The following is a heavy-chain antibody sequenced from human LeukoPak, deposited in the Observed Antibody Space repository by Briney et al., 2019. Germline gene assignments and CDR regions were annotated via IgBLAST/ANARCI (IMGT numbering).Heavy chain of an antibody. CDR2: IYYSGST. J-gene: IGHJ4*02. D-gene: IGHD3-22*01. Sequence: SETLSLTCTVSGGSISSSSYYWGWIRQPPGRGLEWIGSIYYSGSTYYSPSLKSRVTISVDTSKNQFSLKLSSLAAADTAVYYCASKRSGYYSGFFDYWGQGTLVTVSS. CDR3: ASKRSGYYSGFFDY. V-gene: IGHV4-39*01. CDR1: GGSISSSSYY.